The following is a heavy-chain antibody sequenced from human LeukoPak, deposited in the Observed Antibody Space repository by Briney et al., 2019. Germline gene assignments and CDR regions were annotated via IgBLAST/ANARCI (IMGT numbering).Heavy chain of an antibody. CDR2: IWYDGSNK. D-gene: IGHD2-15*01. V-gene: IGHV3-33*01. J-gene: IGHJ6*02. CDR3: ARIGCSGGNCYGYYYYGMDV. CDR1: GFTFSGYG. Sequence: PGRSLRLSCAASGFTFSGYGMHWVRQAPGKGLEWVPIIWYDGSNKYFADAVKGRFTISRDNSKNTLYLQMTSLRAEDTAVYYCARIGCSGGNCYGYYYYGMDVWGQGTTVTVSS.